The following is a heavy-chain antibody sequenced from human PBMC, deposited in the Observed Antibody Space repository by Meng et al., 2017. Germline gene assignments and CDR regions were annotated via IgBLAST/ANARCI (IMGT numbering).Heavy chain of an antibody. Sequence: QVVLVESGGGVVQPGRSLRLSCAASGFTFSSYAMHWVRQAPGKGLEWVAVISYDGSNKYYADSVKGRFTISRDNSKNTLYLQMNSLRAEDTAVYYCAREDSSGWYYFDYWGQGTLVTVSS. CDR1: GFTFSSYA. V-gene: IGHV3-30*04. CDR3: AREDSSGWYYFDY. J-gene: IGHJ4*02. CDR2: ISYDGSNK. D-gene: IGHD6-19*01.